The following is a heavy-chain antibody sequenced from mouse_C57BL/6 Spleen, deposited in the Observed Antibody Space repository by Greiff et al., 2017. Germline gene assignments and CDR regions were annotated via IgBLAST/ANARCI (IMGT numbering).Heavy chain of an antibody. D-gene: IGHD4-1*01. V-gene: IGHV1-26*01. J-gene: IGHJ3*01. CDR3: ARGLGRGFAY. CDR2: INPNNGGT. CDR1: GYTFTDYY. Sequence: EVQLQQSGPELVKPGASVKISCKASGYTFTDYYMNWVKQSHGKSLEWIRDINPNNGGTSYNQKFKGKATLTVDKSSSTAYMELRSLTSEDSAVYYCARGLGRGFAYWGQGTLVTVSA.